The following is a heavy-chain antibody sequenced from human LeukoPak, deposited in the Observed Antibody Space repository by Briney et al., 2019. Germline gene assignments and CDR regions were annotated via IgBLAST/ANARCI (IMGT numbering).Heavy chain of an antibody. Sequence: SETLSLTCTVSGDSISSYQWSWIRQPPGKGLEWLGYISYSGSTSYNPSLKSRVTLSVDTAKNQFSLKLRSVTAADTAVYYCARQFSYYDILTTYYRPSRFDPWGQGTLVTVSS. D-gene: IGHD3-9*01. CDR3: ARQFSYYDILTTYYRPSRFDP. J-gene: IGHJ5*02. V-gene: IGHV4-59*08. CDR1: GDSISSYQ. CDR2: ISYSGST.